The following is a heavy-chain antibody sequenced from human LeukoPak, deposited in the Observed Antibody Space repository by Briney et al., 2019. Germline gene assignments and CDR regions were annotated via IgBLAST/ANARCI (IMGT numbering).Heavy chain of an antibody. Sequence: ASVKVSCKASGYTFTSYGISWVRQAPGQGLEWMGWMNPNSGNTGHAQKFQGRVTMTRNTSISTAYMELSSLRSEDTAVYYCARGWQWLVLSIDYWGQGTLVTVSS. V-gene: IGHV1-8*02. CDR2: MNPNSGNT. CDR3: ARGWQWLVLSIDY. CDR1: GYTFTSYG. D-gene: IGHD6-19*01. J-gene: IGHJ4*02.